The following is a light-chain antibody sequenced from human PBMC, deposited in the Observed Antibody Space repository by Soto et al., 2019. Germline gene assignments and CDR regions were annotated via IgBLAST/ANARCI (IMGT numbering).Light chain of an antibody. CDR1: SSDVGGFNY. V-gene: IGLV2-14*03. CDR3: ASYTTSSTYV. J-gene: IGLJ1*01. CDR2: DVS. Sequence: QSALTQPASVSGSPGQSIAISCTGTSSDVGGFNYVSWYQQHPGKAPKFMIYDVSSRPSGVSDRFSGSKSGKTASLTISGLQAEDEADYYCASYTTSSTYVFGTGTKVTVL.